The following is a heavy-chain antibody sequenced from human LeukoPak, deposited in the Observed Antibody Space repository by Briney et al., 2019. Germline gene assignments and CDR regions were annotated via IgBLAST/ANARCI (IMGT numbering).Heavy chain of an antibody. J-gene: IGHJ4*02. V-gene: IGHV3-21*04. CDR1: GFIFSRYT. CDR2: IMPNGDYI. CDR3: AKDQTPYY. Sequence: PGGSLRLSCAASGFIFSRYTMNWVRQAPGKGLEWVSSIMPNGDYIYYADSMKGRFTISRDNSKNTLHLQMNSLRAEDTAVYYCAKDQTPYYWGQGTLVTVSS.